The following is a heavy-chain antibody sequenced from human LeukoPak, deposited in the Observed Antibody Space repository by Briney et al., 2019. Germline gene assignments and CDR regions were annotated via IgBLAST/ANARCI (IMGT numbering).Heavy chain of an antibody. J-gene: IGHJ6*02. CDR2: INHSGST. CDR1: GGSFSGYY. CDR3: ARGRGGSSWPLYYYGMDV. D-gene: IGHD6-13*01. V-gene: IGHV4-34*01. Sequence: SETLSLTCAVFGGSFSGYYWSWIRQPPGKGLEWIGEINHSGSTNYNPSLKSRVTISVDTSKNQFSLKLSSVAAADTAVYYCARGRGGSSWPLYYYGMDVWGQGTTVTVSS.